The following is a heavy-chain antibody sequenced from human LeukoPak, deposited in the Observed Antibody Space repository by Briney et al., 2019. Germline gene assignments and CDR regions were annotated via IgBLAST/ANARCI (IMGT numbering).Heavy chain of an antibody. CDR2: IRSDGYHT. CDR1: GFIFDAHD. Sequence: PGGSLRLSCGASGFIFDAHDMHWVRQAPGKGLEWVAFIRSDGYHTYYVDSVKGRFTITRDNSKNTLYLQMNSLRLEDMALYYCAKPSGSGVDYWGRGTRVTVSS. D-gene: IGHD1-26*01. J-gene: IGHJ4*02. CDR3: AKPSGSGVDY. V-gene: IGHV3-30*02.